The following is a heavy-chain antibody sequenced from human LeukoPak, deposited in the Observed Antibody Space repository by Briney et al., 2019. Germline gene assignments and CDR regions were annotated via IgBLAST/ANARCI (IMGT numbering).Heavy chain of an antibody. J-gene: IGHJ3*02. CDR2: IYDSGST. D-gene: IGHD3-22*01. Sequence: SETLSLTCTVSGGSISIYYWSWIRQPPGKGLEWIGYIYDSGSTNYNPSLKSRVTISVDTSKNQFSLKLSSVTAADMAVYYCASLTTAEAFDIWGQGTMVTVSS. CDR1: GGSISIYY. CDR3: ASLTTAEAFDI. V-gene: IGHV4-59*01.